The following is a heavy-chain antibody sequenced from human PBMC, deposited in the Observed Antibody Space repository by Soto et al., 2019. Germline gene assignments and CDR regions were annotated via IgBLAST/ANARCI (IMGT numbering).Heavy chain of an antibody. D-gene: IGHD3-22*01. CDR3: ARVGLNYYYDSSGERKRAEYFQH. CDR1: GGSISSSNW. Sequence: SETLSLTCAVSGGSISSSNWWSWVRQPPGKGLEWIGEIYHSGSTNYNPSLKSRVTISVDKSKNQFSLKLSSVTAADTAVYYCARVGLNYYYDSSGERKRAEYFQHWGQGTLVTVSS. J-gene: IGHJ1*01. CDR2: IYHSGST. V-gene: IGHV4-4*02.